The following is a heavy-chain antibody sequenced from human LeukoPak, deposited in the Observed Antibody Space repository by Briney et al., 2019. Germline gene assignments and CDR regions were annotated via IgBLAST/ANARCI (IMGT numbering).Heavy chain of an antibody. CDR1: GGTFSSYA. J-gene: IGHJ5*02. CDR3: AFTITIFRVANEYNWFDP. CDR2: IIPIFGTA. D-gene: IGHD3-3*01. V-gene: IGHV1-69*13. Sequence: SVKVSFKASGGTFSSYAISWVRQAPGQGLEWMGGIIPIFGTANYAQKFQGRVTITADESTSTAYMELSSLRSEDTAVYYCAFTITIFRVANEYNWFDPWGQGTLVTVSS.